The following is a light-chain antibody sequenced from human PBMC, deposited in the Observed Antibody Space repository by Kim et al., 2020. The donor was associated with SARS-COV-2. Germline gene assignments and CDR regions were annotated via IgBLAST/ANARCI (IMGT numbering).Light chain of an antibody. CDR1: SLRSYY. CDR3: NSRDNSGNHLGV. J-gene: IGLJ1*01. Sequence: LGQTVRITCQGDSLRSYYTSWYQQKPGQAPVLVIYGKNNRPSGIPDRFSGSGSGNTASLTITGAQAEDEADYYCNSRDNSGNHLGVSGTGTKVTVL. V-gene: IGLV3-19*01. CDR2: GKN.